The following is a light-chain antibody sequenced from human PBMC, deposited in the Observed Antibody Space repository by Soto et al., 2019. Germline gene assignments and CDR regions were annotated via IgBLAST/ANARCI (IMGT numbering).Light chain of an antibody. CDR2: AVS. J-gene: IGKJ4*01. V-gene: IGKV1-39*01. CDR1: QSISAS. Sequence: DVQMTQSPAFLSASLGDRVTITCRASQSISASLSWYQQKPGKAPRLLMYAVSNLQSGVPSRFSGSGSGTDFTLTITALPPEDFATYYCQQNYSPPLSFGGGTKVDIK. CDR3: QQNYSPPLS.